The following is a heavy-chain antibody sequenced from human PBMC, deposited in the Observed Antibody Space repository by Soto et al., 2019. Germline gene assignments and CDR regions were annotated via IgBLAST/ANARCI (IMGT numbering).Heavy chain of an antibody. D-gene: IGHD3-16*02. J-gene: IGHJ4*02. Sequence: VQLVESGGGLVKPGGSLRLSCAASGFTFSSYSMNWVRQAPGKGLEWVSSISSSSSYIYYADSVKGRFTISRDNAKNSLYLQMNSLRAEDTAVYYCARDNGPSYDYIWGSYRYADYWGQGTLVTVSS. V-gene: IGHV3-21*01. CDR1: GFTFSSYS. CDR3: ARDNGPSYDYIWGSYRYADY. CDR2: ISSSSSYI.